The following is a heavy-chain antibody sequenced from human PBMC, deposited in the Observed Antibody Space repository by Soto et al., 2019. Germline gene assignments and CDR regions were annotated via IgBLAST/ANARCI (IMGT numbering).Heavy chain of an antibody. CDR2: MNHNSGNP. D-gene: IGHD1-26*01. CDR3: AGGVGGATQGD. CDR1: GYTFTSYD. V-gene: IGHV1-8*01. J-gene: IGHJ6*02. Sequence: QVQLVQSGAEVKKPAASVKVSCKASGYTFTSYDINWVRQATGEGLEWMGWMNHNSGNPGYAQKFQGRVTMNRNTSISTAYMELSRLRSEDSAVYYCAGGVGGATQGDWGQGTTVTVSS.